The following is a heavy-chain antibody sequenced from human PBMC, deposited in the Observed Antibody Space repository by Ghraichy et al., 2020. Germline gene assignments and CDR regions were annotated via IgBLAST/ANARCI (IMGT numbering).Heavy chain of an antibody. Sequence: GESLNISCAASGFTFSSYAMSWVRQAPGKGLEWVSAISGSGGSTYYADSVKGRFTISRDNSKNTLYLQMNSLRAEDTAVYYCAKGARIRGVPDYWGQGTLVTVSS. CDR2: ISGSGGST. J-gene: IGHJ4*02. V-gene: IGHV3-23*01. CDR3: AKGARIRGVPDY. D-gene: IGHD3-10*01. CDR1: GFTFSSYA.